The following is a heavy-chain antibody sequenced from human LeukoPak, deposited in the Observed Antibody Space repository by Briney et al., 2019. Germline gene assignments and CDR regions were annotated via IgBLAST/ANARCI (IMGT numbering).Heavy chain of an antibody. V-gene: IGHV3-23*01. J-gene: IGHJ5*02. D-gene: IGHD3-3*01. Sequence: GGSLRLSCAASGFAFSSYAMSWVRQAPGKGLEWVSAISGSGGSTYYADSVKGRFTISRDNSKNTLYLQMNSLRAEDTAVYYCAKEVFFGVVTNWFDPWGQGTLVTVSS. CDR1: GFAFSSYA. CDR2: ISGSGGST. CDR3: AKEVFFGVVTNWFDP.